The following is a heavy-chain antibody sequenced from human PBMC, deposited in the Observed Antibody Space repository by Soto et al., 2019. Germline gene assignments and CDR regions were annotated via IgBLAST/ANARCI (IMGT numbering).Heavy chain of an antibody. CDR3: ASHLGYCSGGSCYPKAGAPSWFDP. CDR2: IYYSGST. J-gene: IGHJ5*02. CDR1: GGSISSSSYY. Sequence: KASETLSLTCTVSGGSISSSSYYWGWIRQPPGKGLEWIGSIYYSGSTYYNPSLKSRVTISVDTSKNQFSLKLSSVTAADTAVYYCASHLGYCSGGSCYPKAGAPSWFDPWGQGTLVTVSS. D-gene: IGHD2-15*01. V-gene: IGHV4-39*01.